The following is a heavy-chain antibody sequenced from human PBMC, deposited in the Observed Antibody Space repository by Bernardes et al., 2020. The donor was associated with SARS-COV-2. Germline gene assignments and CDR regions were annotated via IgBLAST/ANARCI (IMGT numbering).Heavy chain of an antibody. J-gene: IGHJ6*02. CDR2: INWNGGRT. V-gene: IGHV3-20*01. CDR3: ARSGSYEYYYDAMDV. Sequence: GVSLRLSCAASGFTFDDYGMSWVRQVPGKGLEWFSGINWNGGRTGYVDSVKGRFTISRDNAKSTLYLQMNSLRGEDTALYHCARSGSYEYYYDAMDVWGQGTTVTVSS. CDR1: GFTFDDYG. D-gene: IGHD1-26*01.